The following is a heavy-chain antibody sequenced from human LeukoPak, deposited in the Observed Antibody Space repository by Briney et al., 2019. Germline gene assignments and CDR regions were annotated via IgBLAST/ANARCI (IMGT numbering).Heavy chain of an antibody. CDR3: VKGQMDY. V-gene: IGHV3-64D*06. Sequence: GGSLRLSCSASGFTFTSYAMHWVRQAPGKGLEYVSAIGISGVSTYYADPVKGRFTISRDNSKNTLYLQMSTLRAEDTAVYYCVKGQMDYWGQGTLVTVSS. J-gene: IGHJ4*02. CDR2: IGISGVST. D-gene: IGHD5-24*01. CDR1: GFTFTSYA.